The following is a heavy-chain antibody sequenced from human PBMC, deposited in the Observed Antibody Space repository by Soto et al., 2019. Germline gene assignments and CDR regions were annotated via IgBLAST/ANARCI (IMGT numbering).Heavy chain of an antibody. CDR3: AGPSGDFYYGMDV. J-gene: IGHJ6*02. Sequence: SETLSLTCSVSGGSISSYYWSWIRQPPGKGLEWIEYISYSGSTKYNPSLKSRVTISVDTSKSQFSLKLSSVTAADTAVYYCAGPSGDFYYGMDVWGQGTTVTVSS. V-gene: IGHV4-59*01. D-gene: IGHD2-8*02. CDR1: GGSISSYY. CDR2: ISYSGST.